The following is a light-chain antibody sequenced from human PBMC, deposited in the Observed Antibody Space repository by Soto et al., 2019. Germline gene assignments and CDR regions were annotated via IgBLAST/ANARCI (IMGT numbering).Light chain of an antibody. J-gene: IGLJ1*01. CDR3: GSITSSSTSV. V-gene: IGLV2-14*01. CDR1: SSDVGGYNY. Sequence: QSALTQPASVSGSPGQSVTISCTGTSSDVGGYNYVSWYQHHPGKAPKFLIYEVSNRPSGVSDRFSGSKSGNTASLTISGLQAEDEADYYCGSITSSSTSVFGTGTKVTVL. CDR2: EVS.